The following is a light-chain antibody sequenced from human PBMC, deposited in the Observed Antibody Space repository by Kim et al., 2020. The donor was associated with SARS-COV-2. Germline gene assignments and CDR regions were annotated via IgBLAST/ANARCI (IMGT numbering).Light chain of an antibody. Sequence: QKVTISCTGSSSNIGNNYVSWYQQLPGTAPKLHIYDNKKRPSGIPDRFSGSKSGTSTTLGITGLQTGDEADYYCGTWDSSLSAVVFGGGTQLTVL. CDR2: DNK. V-gene: IGLV1-51*01. CDR3: GTWDSSLSAVV. J-gene: IGLJ2*01. CDR1: SSNIGNNY.